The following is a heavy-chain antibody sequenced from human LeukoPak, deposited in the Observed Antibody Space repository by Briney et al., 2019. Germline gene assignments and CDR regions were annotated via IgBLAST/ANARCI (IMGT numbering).Heavy chain of an antibody. V-gene: IGHV3-21*06. J-gene: IGHJ6*02. CDR1: GFTFSSYT. CDR3: ARVYASGSYYRGMDV. Sequence: PSGSLSLSCAASGFTFSSYTMNWVRQGQGQGMELVSSSSSISTYIYHPEPVKGRFTHSRNNAKNSLYLQMNSLRAEDTAVCYCARVYASGSYYRGMDVWGQGTTVTVSS. CDR2: SSSISTYI. D-gene: IGHD3-10*01.